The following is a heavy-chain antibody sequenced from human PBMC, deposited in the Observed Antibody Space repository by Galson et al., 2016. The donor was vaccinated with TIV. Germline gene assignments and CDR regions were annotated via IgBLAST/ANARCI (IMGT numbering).Heavy chain of an antibody. CDR1: GFNFSSYA. CDR2: ISGSGGST. Sequence: SLRLSCAASGFNFSSYALSWVRQAPGKGLEWVSAISGSGGSTYYADSVKGRFTISGDNSKNTLYLQMNSLRAEDTAVYYCAKDASYYYDSDAFDIWGQGTVGTVSS. CDR3: AKDASYYYDSDAFDI. D-gene: IGHD3-22*01. V-gene: IGHV3-23*01. J-gene: IGHJ3*02.